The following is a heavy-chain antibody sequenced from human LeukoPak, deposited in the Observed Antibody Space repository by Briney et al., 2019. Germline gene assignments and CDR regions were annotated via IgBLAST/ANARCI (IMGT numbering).Heavy chain of an antibody. D-gene: IGHD3-10*01. CDR2: IKQDGSEK. J-gene: IGHJ5*02. Sequence: GGSLRLSCAASGFTLSSYWMSWARQAPGKGLEWVANIKQDGSEKYYVDSVKGRFTISRDNAKNSLYLQMNSLRAEDTAVYYCARRYRGDAWGQGTLVTVSS. V-gene: IGHV3-7*01. CDR1: GFTLSSYW. CDR3: ARRYRGDA.